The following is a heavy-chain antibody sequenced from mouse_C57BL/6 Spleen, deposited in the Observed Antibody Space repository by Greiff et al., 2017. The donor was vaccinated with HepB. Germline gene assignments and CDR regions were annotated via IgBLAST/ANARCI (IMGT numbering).Heavy chain of an antibody. CDR1: GYTFTSYW. V-gene: IGHV1-61*01. J-gene: IGHJ2*01. CDR2: IYPSDSET. Sequence: QVQLQQPGAELVRPGSSVKLSCKASGYTFTSYWMDWVKQRPGQGLEWIGNIYPSDSETHYNQKFKDKATLTVDKSSSTAYMQLSSLTSEDSAVYYCANVVTTNFDYWGQGTTLTVAS. D-gene: IGHD2-2*01. CDR3: ANVVTTNFDY.